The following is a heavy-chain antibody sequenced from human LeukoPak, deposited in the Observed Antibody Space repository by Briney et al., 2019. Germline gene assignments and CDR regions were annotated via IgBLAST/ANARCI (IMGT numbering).Heavy chain of an antibody. CDR3: AKGHYDSSGYYFDY. J-gene: IGHJ4*02. V-gene: IGHV3-23*01. CDR1: GFTFSNYA. CDR2: ISGGGGTT. D-gene: IGHD3-22*01. Sequence: GGSLRLSCAASGFTFSNYAMSWVRQAPGKGLEWVSVISGGGGTTYYAESVKGRFTISRDNSKNTLYLQMNSLRAEDTAVYYCAKGHYDSSGYYFDYWGQGTLVTVSS.